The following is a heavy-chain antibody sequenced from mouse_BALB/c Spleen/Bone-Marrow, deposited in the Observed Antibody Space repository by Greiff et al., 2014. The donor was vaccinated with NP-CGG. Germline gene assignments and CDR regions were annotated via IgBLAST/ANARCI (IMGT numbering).Heavy chain of an antibody. V-gene: IGHV5-9-3*01. D-gene: IGHD2-4*01. CDR2: ISSSGSYT. J-gene: IGHJ1*01. CDR1: GFTFSTYA. CDR3: SRLRMITTYFDV. Sequence: EVKLMESGGGLAKPGGSLQLSCAASGFTFSTYAMSWVRQTPEKRLEWVATISSSGSYTYYPDSVKGRFTISRDNAENTLYLQMSSLRSEDTAMFYCSRLRMITTYFDVWGAGTTVTVSS.